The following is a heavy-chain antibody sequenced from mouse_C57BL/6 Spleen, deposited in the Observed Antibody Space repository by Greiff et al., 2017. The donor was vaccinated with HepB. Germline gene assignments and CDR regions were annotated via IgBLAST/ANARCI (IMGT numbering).Heavy chain of an antibody. CDR3: ARHYYGSSYDAMDY. D-gene: IGHD1-1*01. CDR2: INPSNGGT. Sequence: QVHVKQPGTELVKPGASVKLSCKASGYTFTSYWMHWVKQRPGQGLEWIGNINPSNGGTNYNEKFKSKATLTVDKSSSTAYMQLSSLTSEDSAVYYCARHYYGSSYDAMDYWGQGTSVTVSS. CDR1: GYTFTSYW. J-gene: IGHJ4*01. V-gene: IGHV1-53*01.